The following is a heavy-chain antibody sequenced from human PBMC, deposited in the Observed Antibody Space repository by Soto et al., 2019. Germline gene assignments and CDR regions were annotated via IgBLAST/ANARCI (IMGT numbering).Heavy chain of an antibody. CDR2: TNEGGSDK. J-gene: IGHJ5*01. CDR3: VAWGNWFNS. CDR1: GLTLSNYW. V-gene: IGHV3-7*01. Sequence: EVKLAESGGGLVQPGGSLRLSCEASGLTLSNYWTSWVRQGPGKGLEWVAHTNEGGSDKHYVGSVRGRFIISKDNAKYSLSLQMSSRRGDDTAVDYCVAWGNWFNSWGHGTLVTVSS. D-gene: IGHD3-16*01.